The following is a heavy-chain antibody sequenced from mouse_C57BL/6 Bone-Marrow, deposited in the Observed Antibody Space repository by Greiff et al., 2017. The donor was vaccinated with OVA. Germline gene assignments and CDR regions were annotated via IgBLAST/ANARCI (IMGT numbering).Heavy chain of an antibody. V-gene: IGHV1-15*01. D-gene: IGHD1-1*01. CDR1: GYTFTDYE. Sequence: VKLQQSGAELVRPGASVTLSCKASGYTFTDYEMHWVKQTPVHGLEWIGAIDPETGGTAYNQKFKGKAILTADKPSSTAYMELRSLTSEDSAVXYCSECYCSSPWFAYWGQGTLVTVSA. J-gene: IGHJ3*01. CDR3: SECYCSSPWFAY. CDR2: IDPETGGT.